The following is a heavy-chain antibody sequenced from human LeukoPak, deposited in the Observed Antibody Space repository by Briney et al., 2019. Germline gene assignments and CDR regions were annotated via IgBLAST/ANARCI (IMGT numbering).Heavy chain of an antibody. CDR2: ISSSGSTI. CDR3: ARDALYYYGSGYMDV. D-gene: IGHD3-10*01. CDR1: GFTFSSYE. J-gene: IGHJ6*03. V-gene: IGHV3-48*03. Sequence: PGGSLRLTCAASGFTFSSYEMNWVRQAPGKGLEWVSYISSSGSTIYYADSVKGRFTISRDNAKNSLYLQMNSLRAEDTAVYYCARDALYYYGSGYMDVWGKGTTVTISS.